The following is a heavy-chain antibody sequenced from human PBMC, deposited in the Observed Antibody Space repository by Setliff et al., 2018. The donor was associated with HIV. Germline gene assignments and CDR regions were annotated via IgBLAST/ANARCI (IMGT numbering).Heavy chain of an antibody. CDR1: GGSISSGSHY. CDR3: ARVGYYDTRASDAFDI. D-gene: IGHD3-22*01. Sequence: KPSETLSLTCTVSGGSISSGSHYWSWIRQPAGKGLEWIGRIYTSGSTNYSPSHKSRVTISLDMSKNQFSLKLSSVTAADTAVYYCARVGYYDTRASDAFDIWGQGTMVTVSS. J-gene: IGHJ3*02. V-gene: IGHV4-61*02. CDR2: IYTSGST.